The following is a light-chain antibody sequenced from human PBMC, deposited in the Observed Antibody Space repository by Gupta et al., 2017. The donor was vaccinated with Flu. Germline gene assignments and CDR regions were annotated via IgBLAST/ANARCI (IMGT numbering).Light chain of an antibody. Sequence: QSVLTQPPSASGTPGPRVTISCSGSSSNIGSNYVYWYQQLPVTAPKLLIYRNNQRPSGVPDRFSGSKSGTSASLAISGLRAEDEADYYCAAWDDSLSVYVFGIGTKVTVL. CDR3: AAWDDSLSVYV. CDR1: SSNIGSNY. V-gene: IGLV1-47*01. J-gene: IGLJ1*01. CDR2: RNN.